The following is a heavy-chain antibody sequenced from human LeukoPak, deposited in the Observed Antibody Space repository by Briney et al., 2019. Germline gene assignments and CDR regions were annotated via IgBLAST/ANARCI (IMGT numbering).Heavy chain of an antibody. CDR2: ANQHGTQN. V-gene: IGHV3-7*01. CDR3: ARNVNAFDI. CDR1: GFTFNSYW. Sequence: GGSLRLSCTASGFTFNSYWMTWVRQAPGKGLEWVANANQHGTQNYYVDSVKGRFTISRDNAENSLYLQMSSLRDEDTAVYYCARNVNAFDIWGRGTVVTVSS. J-gene: IGHJ3*02.